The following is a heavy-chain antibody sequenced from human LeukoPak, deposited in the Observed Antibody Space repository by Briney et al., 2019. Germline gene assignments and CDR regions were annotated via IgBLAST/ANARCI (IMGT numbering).Heavy chain of an antibody. CDR3: ARSEQLAPRYYYDYMDV. CDR1: GGSISSYY. V-gene: IGHV4-4*07. J-gene: IGHJ6*03. D-gene: IGHD6-6*01. Sequence: PSETLSLTCTVSGGSISSYYWSWIRQPAGKGLEWIGRIYTSGSTNYNPSLKSRVTMSVDTSKNQFSLKLSSVTAADTAVDYCARSEQLAPRYYYDYMDVWGKGTTVTVSS. CDR2: IYTSGST.